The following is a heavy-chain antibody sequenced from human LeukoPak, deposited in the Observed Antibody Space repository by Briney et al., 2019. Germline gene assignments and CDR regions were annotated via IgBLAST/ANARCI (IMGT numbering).Heavy chain of an antibody. J-gene: IGHJ4*02. Sequence: PSETLSLTCAVYGGSFSGYYWSWIRQPPGKGLEWIGEINHSGSTNYNPSLKSRVTISVDTSKSQFSLKLSSVTAADTAVYYCARGGYYDSSGYYPYYFDYWGQGTLVTVSS. CDR3: ARGGYYDSSGYYPYYFDY. D-gene: IGHD3-22*01. V-gene: IGHV4-34*01. CDR1: GGSFSGYY. CDR2: INHSGST.